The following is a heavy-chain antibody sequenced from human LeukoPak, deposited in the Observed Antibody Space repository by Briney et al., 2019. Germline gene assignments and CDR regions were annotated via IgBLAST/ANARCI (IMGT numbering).Heavy chain of an antibody. V-gene: IGHV4-34*01. CDR3: ARNTPLIYFDY. CDR1: GGSFSGYY. J-gene: IGHJ4*02. CDR2: MNHSGST. D-gene: IGHD3-16*01. Sequence: SETLSLTCAVYGGSFSGYYWNWIRQPPGKGLEWIGEMNHSGSTNYNPSLKSRVTISVDTSKNQFSLKLSSVTAADTAVYYCARNTPLIYFDYWGQGTLVTGSS.